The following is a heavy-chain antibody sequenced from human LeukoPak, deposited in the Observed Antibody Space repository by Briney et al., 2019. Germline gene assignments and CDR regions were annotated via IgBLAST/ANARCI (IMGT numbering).Heavy chain of an antibody. J-gene: IGHJ4*02. V-gene: IGHV4-39*01. D-gene: IGHD3-22*01. CDR1: GGSISRSSYC. CDR3: ARQHPIYDSSGYDDY. Sequence: KASETLSLTCTVAGGSISRSSYCWGWLRQPPGKGPEWFGSIFYSGSTYYHPSLKSRFTISVHTSKNLFSLKLSSVTAADTAVYYCARQHPIYDSSGYDDYWGQGTLVTVSS. CDR2: IFYSGST.